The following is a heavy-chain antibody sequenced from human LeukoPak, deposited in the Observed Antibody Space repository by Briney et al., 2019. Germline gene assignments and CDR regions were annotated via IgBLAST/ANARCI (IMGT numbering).Heavy chain of an antibody. J-gene: IGHJ5*02. Sequence: QPGGSLRLSCAASGFTFSNFWMSWVRQAPGKGLEWVANIKQDGFEKYYVDSVRGRFTISRDNAKNSLSLQMNSLRAEDTAVYYCARDGCTSTTCSTLGGFSSWGQGTLVTVSS. D-gene: IGHD2-2*01. CDR2: IKQDGFEK. CDR3: ARDGCTSTTCSTLGGFSS. CDR1: GFTFSNFW. V-gene: IGHV3-7*01.